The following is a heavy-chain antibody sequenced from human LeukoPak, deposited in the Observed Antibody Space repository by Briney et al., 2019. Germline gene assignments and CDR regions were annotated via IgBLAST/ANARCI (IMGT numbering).Heavy chain of an antibody. CDR2: FDPEDGET. Sequence: ASVKVSCKVSGYTLTELSMHWVRQAPGKGLEWMGGFDPEDGETIYAQKFQGRVTMTEDTSTDTAYMELSSLRSEDTAVYYCATFTGGSYSASRAFDIWGQGTMVIVSS. CDR3: ATFTGGSYSASRAFDI. V-gene: IGHV1-24*01. CDR1: GYTLTELS. J-gene: IGHJ3*02. D-gene: IGHD1-26*01.